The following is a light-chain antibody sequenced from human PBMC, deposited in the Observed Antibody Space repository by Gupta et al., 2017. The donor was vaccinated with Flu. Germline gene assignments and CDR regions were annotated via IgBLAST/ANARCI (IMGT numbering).Light chain of an antibody. CDR3: SSYTSSSTLVV. Sequence: QSALTQPASVSGSPGQSITISWTGTTSYVGGYNYVSWYQLHPGKAPKLMIYEVSNRPSGVSNRFSGSKSGNTASLTISGLQAEDEADYYCSSYTSSSTLVVFGGGTKLTVL. CDR2: EVS. CDR1: TSYVGGYNY. J-gene: IGLJ2*01. V-gene: IGLV2-14*01.